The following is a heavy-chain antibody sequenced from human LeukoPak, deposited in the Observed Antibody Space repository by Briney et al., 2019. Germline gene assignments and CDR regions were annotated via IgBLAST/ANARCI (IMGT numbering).Heavy chain of an antibody. CDR2: MYFSGST. V-gene: IGHV4-4*09. Sequence: SETLSLTCTVSGGSISSFYWSWFRQPPGKGLEWIGYMYFSGSTNYNPSLKSRVTISVDTSKNQFSLKLSSVTAADTAVYYCARVRTVTQPIDYWGQGTLVTVSS. CDR3: ARVRTVTQPIDY. J-gene: IGHJ4*02. CDR1: GGSISSFY. D-gene: IGHD4-17*01.